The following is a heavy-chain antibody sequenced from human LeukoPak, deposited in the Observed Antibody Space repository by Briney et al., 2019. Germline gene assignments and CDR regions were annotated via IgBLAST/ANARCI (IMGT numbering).Heavy chain of an antibody. CDR3: ARLPRITIFGVVAY. CDR2: IYYSGST. J-gene: IGHJ4*02. CDR1: GGSISSSSYY. D-gene: IGHD3-3*01. Sequence: SGTLSLTCTVSGGSISSSSYYWGWIRQPPGKGLEWIGSIYYSGSTYYNPSLKSRVTISVDTSKNQFSLKLSSVTAADTAVYYCARLPRITIFGVVAYWGQGTLVTVSS. V-gene: IGHV4-39*01.